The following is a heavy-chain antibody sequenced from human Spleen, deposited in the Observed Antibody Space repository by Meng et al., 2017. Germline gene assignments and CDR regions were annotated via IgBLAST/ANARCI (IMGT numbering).Heavy chain of an antibody. D-gene: IGHD3-16*02. CDR3: ASGMITFGGVIVFDY. CDR2: IYPGDSDT. Sequence: GGSLRLSCKGSGYSFTSYWIGWVRQMPGKGLEWMGIIYPGDSDTRYSPSFQGQVTISADKSISTAYLQWSSLKASDTAMYYCASGMITFGGVIVFDYWGQGTLVTVSS. J-gene: IGHJ4*02. V-gene: IGHV5-51*01. CDR1: GYSFTSYW.